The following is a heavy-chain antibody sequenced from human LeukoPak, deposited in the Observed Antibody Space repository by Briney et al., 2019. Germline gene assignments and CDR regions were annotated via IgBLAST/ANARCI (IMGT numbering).Heavy chain of an antibody. CDR2: INHSGST. V-gene: IGHV4-34*01. D-gene: IGHD6-19*01. CDR3: ARASAGTLLYYYYYMDV. Sequence: SETLSLTCAVYGGSFSGYYWSWIRQPPGKGLEWIGEINHSGSTNYNPSLKSRVTISVDTSKNQFSLKLSSVTAADTAVYYCARASAGTLLYYYYYMDVWGKGTTVTVSS. CDR1: GGSFSGYY. J-gene: IGHJ6*03.